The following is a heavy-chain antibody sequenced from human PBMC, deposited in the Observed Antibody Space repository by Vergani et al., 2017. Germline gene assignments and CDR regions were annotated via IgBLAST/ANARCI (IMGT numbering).Heavy chain of an antibody. Sequence: QVQLQQWGAGLLKPSETLSLTCAVYGGSFSGYYWSWIRQPPGKGLEWIGEINHSGSTNYNPSLKSRVTISVDTSKNQFSLKLSSVTAADTAVYYCARGLWFGEGRHFDYWGQGTLVTVSS. CDR3: ARGLWFGEGRHFDY. D-gene: IGHD3-10*01. CDR2: INHSGST. CDR1: GGSFSGYY. V-gene: IGHV4-34*01. J-gene: IGHJ4*02.